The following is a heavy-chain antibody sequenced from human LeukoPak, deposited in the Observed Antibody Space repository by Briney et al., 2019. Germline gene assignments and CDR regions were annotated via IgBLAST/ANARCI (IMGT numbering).Heavy chain of an antibody. CDR3: ARAAMDSSGSSPYFDY. CDR1: GFTFSSYS. V-gene: IGHV3-48*01. J-gene: IGHJ4*02. CDR2: ISSSSSTI. Sequence: QPGGSLRLSCAASGFTFSSYSMNWVRQAPGKGLEWVSYISSSSSTIYYADSVKGRFTISRDNSKNTLYLQMNSLRAEDTAVYYCARAAMDSSGSSPYFDYWGQGTLVTVSS. D-gene: IGHD3-22*01.